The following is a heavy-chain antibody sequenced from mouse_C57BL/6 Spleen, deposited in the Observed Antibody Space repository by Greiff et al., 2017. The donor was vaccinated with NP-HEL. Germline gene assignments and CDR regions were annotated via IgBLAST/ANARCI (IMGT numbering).Heavy chain of an antibody. CDR1: GFSLTSYG. D-gene: IGHD1-1*01. CDR3: AKNLRTTVVGGDAMDY. CDR2: IWSGGST. Sequence: QVHVKQSGPGLVQPSQSLSITCTVSGFSLTSYGVHWVRQPPGKGLEWLGVIWSGGSTDYNAAFISRLSISKDNSKSQVFFKMNSLQADDTAIYYCAKNLRTTVVGGDAMDYWGQGTSVTVSS. V-gene: IGHV2-4*01. J-gene: IGHJ4*01.